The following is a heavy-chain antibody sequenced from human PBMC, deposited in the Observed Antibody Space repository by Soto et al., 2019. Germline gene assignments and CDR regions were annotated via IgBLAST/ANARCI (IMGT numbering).Heavy chain of an antibody. V-gene: IGHV3-23*01. CDR1: GFTFSSYS. CDR3: AKKVNSGPGSQYFDY. CDR2: LRTSGDGGTT. D-gene: IGHD3-10*01. J-gene: IGHJ4*02. Sequence: GGSLRLSCAASGFTFSSYSMSWVRQAPGKGLEWVSGLRTSGDGGTTYYADSVKGRFTISRDNSKNMLFLQMNSLRAEDTAIYYCAKKVNSGPGSQYFDYWGQGTLVTVSS.